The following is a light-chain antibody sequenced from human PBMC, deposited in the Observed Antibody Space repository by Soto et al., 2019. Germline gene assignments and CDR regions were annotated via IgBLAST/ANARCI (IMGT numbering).Light chain of an antibody. Sequence: EIVMTQSPATLSVSPGERATLSCGASQSVSGNLAWYQQKPGQAPRLLIYGASTRATGVPARFSGSGSGTEFTFTISSLQSEDFAVYYCQQYNNWPRTFGQGTKVDIK. CDR2: GAS. CDR1: QSVSGN. CDR3: QQYNNWPRT. V-gene: IGKV3-15*01. J-gene: IGKJ1*01.